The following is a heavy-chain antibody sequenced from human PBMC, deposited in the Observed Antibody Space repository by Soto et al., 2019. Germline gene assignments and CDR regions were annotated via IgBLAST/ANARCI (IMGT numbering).Heavy chain of an antibody. J-gene: IGHJ3*02. CDR3: ARNGATVVNAFDI. CDR1: AFSLSTTGML. CDR2: IDWDDDK. Sequence: GTTLVHPHQTITLTCTFSAFSLSTTGMLLTSIRQTPGKVMEWLARIDWDDDKFYSTSLKTRLTISKDTSKNQVVLTMTNMDPVDTATYYCARNGATVVNAFDIWGQGKMVTASS. V-gene: IGHV2-70*04. D-gene: IGHD4-17*01.